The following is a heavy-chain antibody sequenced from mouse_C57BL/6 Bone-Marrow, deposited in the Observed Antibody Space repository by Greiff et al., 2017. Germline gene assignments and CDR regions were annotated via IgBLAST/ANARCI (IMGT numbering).Heavy chain of an antibody. V-gene: IGHV1-63*01. CDR2: IYPGGGYT. D-gene: IGHD2-4*01. CDR1: GYTFTNYW. J-gene: IGHJ4*01. Sequence: QVQLQQSGAELVRPGTSVKMSCKASGYTFTNYWIGWAKQRPGHGLEWIGDIYPGGGYTNYNEKFKGKATLTADKSSSTAYMQFSSLTSEDSAIDYWARHDYDGYYAMDYGGQGTSVTVSS. CDR3: ARHDYDGYYAMDY.